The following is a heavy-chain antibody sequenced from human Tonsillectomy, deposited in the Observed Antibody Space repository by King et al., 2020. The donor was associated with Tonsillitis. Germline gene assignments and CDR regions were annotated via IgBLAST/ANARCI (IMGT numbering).Heavy chain of an antibody. CDR2: ISYDGSRK. Sequence: QLVQSGGGVVQPGRSLRLSCAASGFTFRNYGMHWVRQAPGKGLDWVAVISYDGSRKNYADSVKGRFAISRDNSNSTVYLQVNSLRAEDTALYYLARERLYSSGWGIDYWGQGTPVTVSS. CDR1: GFTFRNYG. V-gene: IGHV3-33*05. CDR3: ARERLYSSGWGIDY. J-gene: IGHJ4*02. D-gene: IGHD6-25*01.